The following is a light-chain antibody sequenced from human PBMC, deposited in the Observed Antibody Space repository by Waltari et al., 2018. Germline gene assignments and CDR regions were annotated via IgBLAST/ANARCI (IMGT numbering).Light chain of an antibody. CDR1: SVLYSSNNKNY. J-gene: IGKJ3*01. CDR2: WAS. V-gene: IGKV4-1*01. CDR3: QQYYSTPFT. Sequence: SVLYSSNNKNYLAWYQQKPGQPPKLLLYWASTRESGVPDRFSGSGSGTDFTLTISSLQAEDVAIYYCQQYYSTPFTFGPGTKVDIK.